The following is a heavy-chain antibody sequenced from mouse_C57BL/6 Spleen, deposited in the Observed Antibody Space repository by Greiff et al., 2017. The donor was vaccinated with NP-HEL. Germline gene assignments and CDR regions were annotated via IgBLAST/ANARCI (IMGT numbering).Heavy chain of an antibody. V-gene: IGHV1-81*01. D-gene: IGHD1-1*01. J-gene: IGHJ2*01. Sequence: VQLQQSGAELARPGASVKLSCKASGYTFTSYGISWVKQRTGQGLEWIGEIYPRSGNTYYNEKFKGKATLTADKSSSTAYMELRSLTSEDSAVYFCARSGYYGSSYRGYFDYWGQGTTLTVSS. CDR2: IYPRSGNT. CDR1: GYTFTSYG. CDR3: ARSGYYGSSYRGYFDY.